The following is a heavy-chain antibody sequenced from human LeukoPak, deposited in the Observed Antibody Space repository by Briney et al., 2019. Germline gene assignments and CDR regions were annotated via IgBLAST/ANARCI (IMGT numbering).Heavy chain of an antibody. CDR2: ISAYNGNT. CDR3: ATLGDVLRLFPLISLDGMDV. J-gene: IGHJ6*02. D-gene: IGHD3-3*01. CDR1: GYTFTSYG. V-gene: IGHV1-18*01. Sequence: ASVKVSCKASGYTFTSYGISWVRQAPGQGLEWMGWISAYNGNTNYAQKLQGRVTMTTDTSTTTAYMELRSLRSDDTAVYYCATLGDVLRLFPLISLDGMDVWGQGTTVTVSS.